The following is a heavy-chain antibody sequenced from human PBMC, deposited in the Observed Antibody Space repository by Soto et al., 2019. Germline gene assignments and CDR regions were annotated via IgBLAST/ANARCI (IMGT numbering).Heavy chain of an antibody. CDR2: INRSGST. D-gene: IGHD5-12*01. CDR1: GGSFSGYY. Sequence: PSETLSLTCAVYGGSFSGYYWSWIRQPPGKGLEWIGEINRSGSTNYNPSLKSRVTISVDTSKNQFSLKLSSVTAADTAVYYCARVSGYDSGYYFYYWGQGTLVTVSS. V-gene: IGHV4-34*01. J-gene: IGHJ4*02. CDR3: ARVSGYDSGYYFYY.